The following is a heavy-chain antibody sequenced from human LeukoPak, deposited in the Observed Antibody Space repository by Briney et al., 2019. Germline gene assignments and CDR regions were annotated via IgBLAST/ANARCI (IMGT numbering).Heavy chain of an antibody. CDR2: INPNSGGT. D-gene: IGHD1-14*01. CDR1: GYTFTGYY. V-gene: IGHV1-2*02. CDR3: AREGITGTTGGY. Sequence: ASVKVSCKASGYTFTGYYIHWLRQAPGQGLEWMGWINPNSGGTNYAQKFQGRVTMTRDTSISTAYMELSRLRSDDTAVYYCAREGITGTTGGYWGQGTLVTVSS. J-gene: IGHJ4*02.